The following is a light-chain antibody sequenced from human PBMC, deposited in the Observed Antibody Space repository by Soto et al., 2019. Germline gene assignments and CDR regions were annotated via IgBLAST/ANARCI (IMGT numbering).Light chain of an antibody. J-gene: IGKJ1*01. V-gene: IGKV3-15*01. CDR1: QSVSSN. Sequence: EIVITQSPATLSVSLGERYTLSCRASQSVSSNLAWYQQKPGQSPRLLIYGESTRATGIPARFSGSGSETEFTLTISSLQSEDFAVYSCQQYNDWPTFGQGTKVEIK. CDR2: GES. CDR3: QQYNDWPT.